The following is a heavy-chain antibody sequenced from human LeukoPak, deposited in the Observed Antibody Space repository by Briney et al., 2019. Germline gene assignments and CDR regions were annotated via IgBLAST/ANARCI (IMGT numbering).Heavy chain of an antibody. CDR2: IWYDGSNK. CDR3: ARADGYYYFDY. D-gene: IGHD2-15*01. Sequence: GGSLRLSCAASGFTFSNYGMHWVRQAPGKGLEWVAVIWYDGSNKYYADSVKGRFTISRDNSKNTLYLQMNSLRAEDTAVYYCARADGYYYFDYWGQGTLVTVSS. CDR1: GFTFSNYG. J-gene: IGHJ4*02. V-gene: IGHV3-33*01.